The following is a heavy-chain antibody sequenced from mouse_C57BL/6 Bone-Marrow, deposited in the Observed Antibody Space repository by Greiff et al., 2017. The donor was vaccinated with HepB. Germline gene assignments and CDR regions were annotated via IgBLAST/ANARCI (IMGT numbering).Heavy chain of an antibody. J-gene: IGHJ1*03. CDR3: AREPHYYGSSHWYFDV. V-gene: IGHV5-16*01. CDR1: GFTFSDYY. Sequence: EVKVVESEGGLVQPGSSMKLSCTASGFTFSDYYMAWVRQVPEKGLEWVANINYDGSSTYYLDSLKSRFIISRDNATNILYLQMSSLKSEDTATYYCAREPHYYGSSHWYFDVWGTGTTVTVSS. CDR2: INYDGSST. D-gene: IGHD1-1*01.